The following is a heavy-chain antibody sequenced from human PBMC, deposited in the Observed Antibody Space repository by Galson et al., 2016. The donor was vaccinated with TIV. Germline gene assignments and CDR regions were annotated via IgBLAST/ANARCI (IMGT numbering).Heavy chain of an antibody. CDR1: GYTFTNYF. CDR2: IHPNGGST. J-gene: IGHJ6*02. Sequence: SVKVSCKASGYTFTNYFMHWVRQAPGQGLEWMGIIHPNGGSTSYAQKFKGRVTITADTSTSTIYMELSSLRPGDTAVYFCARDRYYDASGYYYYYYGMDVWGQGTTVTVAS. V-gene: IGHV1-46*01. CDR3: ARDRYYDASGYYYYYYGMDV. D-gene: IGHD3-16*01.